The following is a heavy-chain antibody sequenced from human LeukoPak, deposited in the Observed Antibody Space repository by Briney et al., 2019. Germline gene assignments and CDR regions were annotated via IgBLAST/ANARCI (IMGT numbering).Heavy chain of an antibody. J-gene: IGHJ5*02. CDR1: GFTFSSYA. V-gene: IGHV3-23*01. D-gene: IGHD2-15*01. CDR2: ISGSGGST. CDR3: AKGLNYCSGGSCYRWFDP. Sequence: GGSLRLSCAASGFTFSSYAMSWVRQAPGKGLEWVSAISGSGGSTYYADSVKGRFTISRDNSKNTLHLQMNSLRAEDTAVYYCAKGLNYCSGGSCYRWFDPWGQGTLVTVSS.